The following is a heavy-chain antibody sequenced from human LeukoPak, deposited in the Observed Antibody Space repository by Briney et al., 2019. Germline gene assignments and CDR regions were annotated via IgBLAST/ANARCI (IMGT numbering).Heavy chain of an antibody. CDR1: GSSISSYY. D-gene: IGHD3-22*01. Sequence: SETLSLTCTVSGSSISSYYWSWIRQPPGKGLEWIGYIYYSGSTNYNPSLKSRVTISVDTSKNQFSLKLSSVTAADTAVYYCARADDSSGYYSAWFDPWGQGTLVTVSS. CDR3: ARADDSSGYYSAWFDP. CDR2: IYYSGST. V-gene: IGHV4-59*01. J-gene: IGHJ5*02.